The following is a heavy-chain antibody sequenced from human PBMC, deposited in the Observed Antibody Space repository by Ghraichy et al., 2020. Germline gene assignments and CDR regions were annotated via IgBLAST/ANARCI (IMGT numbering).Heavy chain of an antibody. CDR1: GFSLSTNGVG. CDR2: IYWDDDK. J-gene: IGHJ4*02. CDR3: AHRQMGYRSPWDWGYFDY. V-gene: IGHV2-5*02. Sequence: SGPTLVKPTQTLTLTCTFSGFSLSTNGVGVGWIRQPPGKALEWLALIYWDDDKLYSPSLKNSLTIIKDTSKNQVVLIMTNVDPVDTATYFCAHRQMGYRSPWDWGYFDYWSQGTLVTVSS. D-gene: IGHD3/OR15-3a*01.